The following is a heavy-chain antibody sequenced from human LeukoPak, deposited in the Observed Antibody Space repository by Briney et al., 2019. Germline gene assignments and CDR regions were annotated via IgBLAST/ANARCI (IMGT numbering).Heavy chain of an antibody. CDR1: GFTFISYW. D-gene: IGHD5-18*01. CDR3: ARDAPGNTALDY. J-gene: IGHJ4*02. Sequence: PGGSLRLSCAASGFTFISYWMHWVRQAPGKGLVWVSRINGYGSSTDFADSVKGRFTIYRDHAKNTLYLQRNSLRAEDTAVYYCARDAPGNTALDYWGQGTLVTVSS. CDR2: INGYGSST. V-gene: IGHV3-74*01.